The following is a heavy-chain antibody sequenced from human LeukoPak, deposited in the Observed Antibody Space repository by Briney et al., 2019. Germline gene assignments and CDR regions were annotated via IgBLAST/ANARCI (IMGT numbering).Heavy chain of an antibody. V-gene: IGHV4-34*01. CDR1: GGSFSGYY. D-gene: IGHD5-18*01. CDR3: ARARGGYSYGYHY. CDR2: INHSGST. Sequence: PSETLSLTCPVYGGSFSGYYWSWIRQPPGKGLEWIGEINHSGSTNYNPSLKSRVTISVDTSRNQFSLKLSSVTAADTAVYYCARARGGYSYGYHYWGQGTLVTVSS. J-gene: IGHJ4*02.